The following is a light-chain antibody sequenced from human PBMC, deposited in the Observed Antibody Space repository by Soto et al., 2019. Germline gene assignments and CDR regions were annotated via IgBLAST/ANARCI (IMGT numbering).Light chain of an antibody. CDR3: GTWDSSLSAVV. J-gene: IGLJ2*01. V-gene: IGLV1-51*01. CDR1: SSNLGNNY. CDR2: DNN. Sequence: QSVLTQPPSVSAAPGQKVTISCSGSSSNLGNNYVSWYRQLPGTAPKLLIYDNNKRPSGIPDRFSGSRSGTSATLGITGLQTWDEADYYCGTWDSSLSAVVFGGGTKLTVL.